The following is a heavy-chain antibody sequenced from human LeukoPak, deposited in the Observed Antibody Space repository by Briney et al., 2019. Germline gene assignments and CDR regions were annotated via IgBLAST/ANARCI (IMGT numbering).Heavy chain of an antibody. CDR1: GGSISSHY. D-gene: IGHD3-9*01. CDR3: ARLRIRSVLRYFDWSYNWFDP. Sequence: SEILSLTCTVSGGSISSHYWSWIRQPPGKGLEWIGYIYYSGSTNYNPSLKSRVTISVDTSKNQFSLKLSSVTAADTAVYYCARLRIRSVLRYFDWSYNWFDPWGQGTLVTVSS. V-gene: IGHV4-59*11. J-gene: IGHJ5*02. CDR2: IYYSGST.